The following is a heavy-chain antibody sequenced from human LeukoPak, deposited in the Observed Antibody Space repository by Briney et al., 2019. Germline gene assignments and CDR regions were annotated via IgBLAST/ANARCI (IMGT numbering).Heavy chain of an antibody. CDR2: TNTNGGAT. CDR1: RYTFTGYN. CDR3: ARAVRVTTDFDC. J-gene: IGHJ4*02. V-gene: IGHV1-2*02. Sequence: ASVNVSCKPSRYTFTGYNINWMRQAPGQELEWMGWTNTNGGATKFAQTFQGRVTMTMDTSITSVYMEVSGPTPADTAVYYCARAVRVTTDFDCWGQGTLVTVSS. D-gene: IGHD2-21*02.